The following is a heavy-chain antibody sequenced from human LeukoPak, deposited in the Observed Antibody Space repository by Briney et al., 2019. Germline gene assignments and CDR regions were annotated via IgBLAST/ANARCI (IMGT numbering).Heavy chain of an antibody. CDR2: ISAYNGNT. D-gene: IGHD5-24*01. Sequence: GASVKVSCKASGYTFTSYGISWVRQAPGQGLEWMGWISAYNGNTNYAQKLQGRVTMTTDTSTSTAYMELRSLRSDDTAMYYCARGATGRAGYNPLAWDAFDIWGQGTMVTVSS. CDR1: GYTFTSYG. CDR3: ARGATGRAGYNPLAWDAFDI. J-gene: IGHJ3*02. V-gene: IGHV1-18*01.